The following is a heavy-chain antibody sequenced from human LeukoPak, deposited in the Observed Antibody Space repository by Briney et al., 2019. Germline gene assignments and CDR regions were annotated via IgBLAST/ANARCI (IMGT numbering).Heavy chain of an antibody. Sequence: GGSLKLSCAASGFTVSSNYMSWVRQAPGKGLEWVSVIYSGGSTYYADSVKGRFTISRDNSKNTLYLQMNSLRAEDTAVYYCARDDGSGWYEFDYWGQGTLVTVSS. CDR2: IYSGGST. J-gene: IGHJ4*02. D-gene: IGHD6-19*01. CDR3: ARDDGSGWYEFDY. CDR1: GFTVSSNY. V-gene: IGHV3-53*01.